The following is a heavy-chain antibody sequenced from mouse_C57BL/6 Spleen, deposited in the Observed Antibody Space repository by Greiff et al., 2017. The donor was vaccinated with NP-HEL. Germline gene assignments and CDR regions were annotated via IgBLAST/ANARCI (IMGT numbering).Heavy chain of an antibody. Sequence: EVKLVESGGGLVKPGGSLKLSCAASEFTFGAYEMHWFRRPPGRGLKWVSSFSVGSVTFSYADTVKGRFTSSRDNAKNTLFLQMTSLRSEDTAMYYCARDYYAWYFDVWGTGTTVTVSS. V-gene: IGHV5-17*01. CDR1: EFTFGAYE. D-gene: IGHD1-1*01. CDR2: FSVGSVTF. J-gene: IGHJ1*03. CDR3: ARDYYAWYFDV.